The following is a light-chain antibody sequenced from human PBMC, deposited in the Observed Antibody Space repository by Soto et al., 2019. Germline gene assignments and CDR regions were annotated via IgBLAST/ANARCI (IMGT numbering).Light chain of an antibody. Sequence: QSALTQPASVSGSPGQSITISCSGTGDDPSDYTFVSWYQQHPGKAPRLLIFDVSNRPSGVSNRFSGSKSGNTASLTISGLLAQDEADYFCFSYTTDEIPMFGGGTKVTVL. CDR2: DVS. J-gene: IGLJ3*02. CDR3: FSYTTDEIPM. CDR1: GDDPSDYTF. V-gene: IGLV2-14*03.